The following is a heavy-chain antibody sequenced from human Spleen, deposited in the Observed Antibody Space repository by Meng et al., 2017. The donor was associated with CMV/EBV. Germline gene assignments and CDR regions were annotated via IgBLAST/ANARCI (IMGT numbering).Heavy chain of an antibody. Sequence: GESLKISCKASGYGFTDYWVGWVRQVPGQGLEWVSYIDSSDSTTHYADSVKGRFTIFRDNAKSSLYLQMNSLRAEDTAVYYCARGYDYFDYWGQGTLVTVSS. CDR3: ARGYDYFDY. J-gene: IGHJ4*02. CDR2: IDSSDSTT. CDR1: GYGFTDYW. V-gene: IGHV3-11*01. D-gene: IGHD2-2*01.